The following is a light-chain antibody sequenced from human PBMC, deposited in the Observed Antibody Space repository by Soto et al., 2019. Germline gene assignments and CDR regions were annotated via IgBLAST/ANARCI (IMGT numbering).Light chain of an antibody. J-gene: IGKJ1*01. V-gene: IGKV3-20*01. CDR2: GAS. CDR1: QGVSGSY. CDR3: QQYGRPRT. Sequence: EIVLTQSPGTLSLSPGERATLSCRASQGVSGSYLAWYQQKPGQAPRLLIYGASSRATGVPDRFSGSGSGTDFTLTISRLEPEDFAVYYCQQYGRPRTFGQGTKVEIK.